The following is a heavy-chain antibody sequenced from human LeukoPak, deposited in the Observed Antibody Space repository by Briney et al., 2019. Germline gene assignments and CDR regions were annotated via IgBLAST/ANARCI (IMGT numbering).Heavy chain of an antibody. CDR2: VYYTGST. CDR3: ARHGPPMQRQFYDS. V-gene: IGHV4-39*01. Sequence: NTSETLSLTCSVSGDSVSRSDSYWDWIRQPPGKGLEWIGSVYYTGSTYYMSSLKSRVTISADTSKNLFSLKVNSMTAADTAVYYCARHGPPMQRQFYDSWGQGTLVTVSS. D-gene: IGHD5-24*01. J-gene: IGHJ4*02. CDR1: GDSVSRSDSY.